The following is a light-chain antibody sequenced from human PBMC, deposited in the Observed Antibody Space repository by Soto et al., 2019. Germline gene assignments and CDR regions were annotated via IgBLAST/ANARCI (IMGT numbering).Light chain of an antibody. CDR2: LNSDGTH. CDR1: SGHSNYA. CDR3: QTWGTGIHVV. J-gene: IGLJ2*01. V-gene: IGLV4-69*01. Sequence: QSVLTQSPSASASLGASVKLTCTLSSGHSNYAIAWHQQQPEKGPRYLMKLNSDGTHNKGDGIPDRFSGSSSGAERYLTISSLQSEDEADYYCQTWGTGIHVVFGGGTQLTVL.